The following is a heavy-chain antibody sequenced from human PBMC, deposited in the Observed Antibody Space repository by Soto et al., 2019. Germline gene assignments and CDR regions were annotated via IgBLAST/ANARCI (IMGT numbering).Heavy chain of an antibody. V-gene: IGHV1-69*01. Sequence: QVQLVQSGAEVKKPGSSVTVSCKASGGTFSSYGIAWVRQAPGQGLGWMGGILPVFGTPTYAQKFRGRVTISADESTSTAYMELSSLTSEDTAVYYCAVRSSYSHYYYALDVWGQGTTVTVSS. D-gene: IGHD3-10*01. CDR3: AVRSSYSHYYYALDV. J-gene: IGHJ6*02. CDR1: GGTFSSYG. CDR2: ILPVFGTP.